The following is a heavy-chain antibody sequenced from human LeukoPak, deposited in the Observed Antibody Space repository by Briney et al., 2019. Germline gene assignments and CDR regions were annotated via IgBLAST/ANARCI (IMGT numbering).Heavy chain of an antibody. J-gene: IGHJ3*02. V-gene: IGHV3-23*01. CDR1: GFTFSSSA. D-gene: IGHD2-15*01. CDR2: ISGSGGST. Sequence: GGSLRLSCATSGFTFSSSAMSWVRQPPGKGLAWVSTISGSGGSTYYADSVKGRFTISRDNSKNTLYLQMNSLRAEDTAVYYCARELVDDAFDIWGQGTMVTVSS. CDR3: ARELVDDAFDI.